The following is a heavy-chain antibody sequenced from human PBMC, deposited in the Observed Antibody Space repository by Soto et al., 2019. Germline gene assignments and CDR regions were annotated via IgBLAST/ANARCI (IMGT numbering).Heavy chain of an antibody. V-gene: IGHV4-59*01. CDR2: IYYSGST. Sequence: SETLSLTCTVSGGSISSYYWSWIRQPPGKGLEWIGYIYYSGSTNYNPSLKSRVTISVDTSKNQFSLKLSSVTAADTAVYYCARGWFGDDAFNYWGQGTLVTV. CDR3: ARGWFGDDAFNY. D-gene: IGHD3-10*01. CDR1: GGSISSYY. J-gene: IGHJ4*02.